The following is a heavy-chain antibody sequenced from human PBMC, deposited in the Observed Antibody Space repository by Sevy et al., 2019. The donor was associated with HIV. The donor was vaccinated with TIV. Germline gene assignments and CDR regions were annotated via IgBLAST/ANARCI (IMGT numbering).Heavy chain of an antibody. CDR1: GFTFSSYW. CDR2: IKQDGSEK. J-gene: IGHJ3*02. V-gene: IGHV3-7*01. D-gene: IGHD3-3*01. Sequence: GGSLRLSCAASGFTFSSYWMSWVRQAPGKGLEWVANIKQDGSEKYDVDSVKGRFTISRDNAKNSLYLQMNSLRAEDTAVYYCARAPPRPDYYYFWSGYYNDAFDIWGQGTMVTVSS. CDR3: ARAPPRPDYYYFWSGYYNDAFDI.